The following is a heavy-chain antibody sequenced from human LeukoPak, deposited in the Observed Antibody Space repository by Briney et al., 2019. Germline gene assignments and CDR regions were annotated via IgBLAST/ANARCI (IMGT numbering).Heavy chain of an antibody. CDR1: GFTVSSDS. J-gene: IGHJ5*02. D-gene: IGHD4-17*01. V-gene: IGHV3-53*01. CDR3: AKGDTTMTSRFDP. CDR2: IYSDGST. Sequence: GGSLRLSCAASGFTVSSDSMTWVRQAPGKGLEWVSVIYSDGSTFYAASVKGRFIISRDNSKNTLYLQMNSLRAEDTAVYYCAKGDTTMTSRFDPWGQGTLVTVSS.